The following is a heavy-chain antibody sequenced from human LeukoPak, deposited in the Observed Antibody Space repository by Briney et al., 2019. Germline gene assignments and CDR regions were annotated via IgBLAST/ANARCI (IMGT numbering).Heavy chain of an antibody. CDR1: GFTFNSYG. V-gene: IGHV3-33*01. CDR3: ARSSTGGDYYYYYMDV. D-gene: IGHD1-14*01. J-gene: IGHJ6*03. CDR2: IWYDGSNK. Sequence: PGRSLRLSCAASGFTFNSYGIHWVRQAPGKGLEWVAFIWYDGSNKYYADSVKGRLTISRDDSKNTLYLQMNSLRADDTAVYYCARSSTGGDYYYYYMDVWGKGTTVTVSS.